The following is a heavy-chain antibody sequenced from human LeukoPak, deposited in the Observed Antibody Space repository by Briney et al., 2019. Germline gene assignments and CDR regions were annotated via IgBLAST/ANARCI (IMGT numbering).Heavy chain of an antibody. Sequence: GGSLRLSCAASGFTFSSYWMSWVRLAPGKGLEWVANIKEDGSEKYYVDSVKGRFTISRGNAKNSLYLQMNSLRAEDTAVYYCARDDVNAFDIWGQGTMVTVSS. CDR3: ARDDVNAFDI. V-gene: IGHV3-7*01. J-gene: IGHJ3*02. CDR2: IKEDGSEK. CDR1: GFTFSSYW.